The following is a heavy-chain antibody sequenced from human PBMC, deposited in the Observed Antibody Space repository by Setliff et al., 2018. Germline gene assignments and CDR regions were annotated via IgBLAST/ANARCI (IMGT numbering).Heavy chain of an antibody. CDR2: VYTNGGT. V-gene: IGHV4-4*07. CDR1: GGSISSSY. Sequence: PSEPLPLTCSVSGGSISSSYSWSWIRQPAGKGLEWIGRVYTNGGTDYNPSLKSRATISLDTSKNQLSLTLTSVTAADTAVYYCARDQWVRSPPLSFSYGMDVWGLGTTVTVSS. D-gene: IGHD2-8*01. CDR3: ARDQWVRSPPLSFSYGMDV. J-gene: IGHJ6*02.